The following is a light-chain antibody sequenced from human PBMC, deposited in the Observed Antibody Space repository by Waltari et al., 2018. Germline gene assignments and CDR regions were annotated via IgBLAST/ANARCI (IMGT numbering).Light chain of an antibody. CDR3: SSYTSSSTWV. V-gene: IGLV2-14*01. CDR1: SSDVGGYNY. J-gene: IGLJ3*02. Sequence: QYALTQPASVSGSPGQSITISCTGTSSDVGGYNYVSWYQQHPGKAPKLMIYDVSKRPAGFSTRFSGSKSGNTASLTISGLQAEDEADYYCSSYTSSSTWVFGGGTKLTVL. CDR2: DVS.